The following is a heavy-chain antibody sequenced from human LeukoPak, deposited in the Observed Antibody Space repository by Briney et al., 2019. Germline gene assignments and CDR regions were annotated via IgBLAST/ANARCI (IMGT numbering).Heavy chain of an antibody. CDR1: GASISSTNW. J-gene: IGHJ5*02. Sequence: SETLSLTCAISGASISSTNWWIWVRQPPGKGLEWIGEMHHSGRTNYNPSLKSRITISVDKSENQVFLRLNSVAAADTALYYCARAQEGCSRASCYLEPWGQGTLVTVSS. CDR2: MHHSGRT. D-gene: IGHD2-2*01. V-gene: IGHV4-4*02. CDR3: ARAQEGCSRASCYLEP.